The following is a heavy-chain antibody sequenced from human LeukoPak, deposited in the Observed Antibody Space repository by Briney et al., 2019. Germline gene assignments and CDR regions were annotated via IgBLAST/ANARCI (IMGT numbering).Heavy chain of an antibody. V-gene: IGHV1-8*03. CDR1: GYTFISYD. CDR3: ERGPTLTRILESYNCFDP. CDR2: MNPNSGNT. D-gene: IGHD3-3*01. J-gene: IGHJ5*02. Sequence: ASVKVSCKASGYTFISYDINWVRQATGQGLEWMGWMNPNSGNTGYAQKFQGRVTITRNTSISTAYMELSSLRSEDTAVYYCERGPTLTRILESYNCFDPWGQGTLVTVSS.